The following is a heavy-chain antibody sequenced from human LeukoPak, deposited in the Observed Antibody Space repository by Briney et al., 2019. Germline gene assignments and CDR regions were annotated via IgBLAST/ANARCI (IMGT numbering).Heavy chain of an antibody. J-gene: IGHJ4*02. D-gene: IGHD5-24*01. CDR3: ASGPRDGFDY. Sequence: SETLSLTCTVPGGSISSSSYYWGWIRQPPGKGLEWIGSIYYSGSTYYNPSLKSRVTISVDTSKNQFSLKLSSVTAADTAVYYCASGPRDGFDYWGQGTLVTVSS. CDR1: GGSISSSSYY. CDR2: IYYSGST. V-gene: IGHV4-39*01.